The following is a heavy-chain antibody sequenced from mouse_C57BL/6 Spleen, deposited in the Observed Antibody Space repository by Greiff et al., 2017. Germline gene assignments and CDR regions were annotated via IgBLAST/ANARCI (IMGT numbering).Heavy chain of an antibody. Sequence: VHLVESGAELVKPGASVKISCKASGYAFSSYWMNWVKQRPGKGLEWIGQIYPGDGDTNYNGKFKGKATLTADKSSSTAYMQLSSLTSEDSAVYFCARKGITTVVAIDYWGQGTTLTVSS. CDR2: IYPGDGDT. V-gene: IGHV1-80*01. D-gene: IGHD1-1*01. CDR3: ARKGITTVVAIDY. J-gene: IGHJ2*01. CDR1: GYAFSSYW.